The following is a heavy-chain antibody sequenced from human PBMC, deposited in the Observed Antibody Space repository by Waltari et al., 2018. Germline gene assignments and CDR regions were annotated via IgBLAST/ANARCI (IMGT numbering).Heavy chain of an antibody. D-gene: IGHD2-21*02. CDR1: GGTFSSYA. CDR3: ARDRATATWFDP. V-gene: IGHV1-69*04. CDR2: IIPILGIA. J-gene: IGHJ5*02. Sequence: QVQLVQSGAEVKKPGSSVKVSCKASGGTFSSYAISWVRQAPGQGLEWMGRIIPILGIANYAQKFQGRVTITADKSTSTAYMELSSLRSEDTAVYYCARDRATATWFDPWGQGTLVTVSS.